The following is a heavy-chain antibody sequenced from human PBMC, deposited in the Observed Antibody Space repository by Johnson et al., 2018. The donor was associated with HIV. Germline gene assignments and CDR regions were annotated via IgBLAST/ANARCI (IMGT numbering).Heavy chain of an antibody. J-gene: IGHJ3*02. D-gene: IGHD3-22*01. CDR2: ISSDGSST. CDR1: GLAFSTYW. CDR3: TTAGSSGSAHAFDI. Sequence: VQLVESGGGLVQPGGSLRLSCAASGLAFSTYWMHWVRQAPGKGLVWVSRISSDGSSTSYADSVKGRFTISRDNCKNTLFLQMNSLKIEDTATYYCTTAGSSGSAHAFDIWGQGTRVTVSS. V-gene: IGHV3-74*01.